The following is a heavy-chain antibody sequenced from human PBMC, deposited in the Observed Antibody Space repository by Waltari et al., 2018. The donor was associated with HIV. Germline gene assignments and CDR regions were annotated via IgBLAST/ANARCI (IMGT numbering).Heavy chain of an antibody. CDR3: ARRKGDYRTAFDT. V-gene: IGHV5-51*01. J-gene: IGHJ3*02. CDR2: IYPGDSDA. Sequence: EEKLVQSGAEVKEPGESLKISCRSLGNNFAGYWVGWVRQRPGKGLEWVGVIYPGDSDAVYSPSFQGRVIMSTDSSISTVYLQWSSLRASDTAMYYCARRKGDYRTAFDTWGQGTMVTASS. CDR1: GNNFAGYW. D-gene: IGHD4-17*01.